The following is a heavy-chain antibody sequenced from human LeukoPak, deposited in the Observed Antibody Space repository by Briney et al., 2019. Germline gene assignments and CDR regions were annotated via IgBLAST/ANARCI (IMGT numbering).Heavy chain of an antibody. CDR2: IQSKTDGGAP. CDR1: GFTFNDAW. D-gene: IGHD3-10*01. J-gene: IGHJ5*02. V-gene: IGHV3-15*01. CDR3: TTDRGALTS. Sequence: GGSLRLSCAASGFTFNDAWMSWVRQTPGKGLERVGRIQSKTDGGAPDYAAPVKGRFTFSRDDSTNTLYLQMNSLKTEDTALYYCTTDRGALTSWGQGTLVTVSS.